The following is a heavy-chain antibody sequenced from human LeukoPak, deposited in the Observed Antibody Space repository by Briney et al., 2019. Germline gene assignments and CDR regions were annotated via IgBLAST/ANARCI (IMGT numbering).Heavy chain of an antibody. V-gene: IGHV3-30*02. CDR3: AKDYNVLLWFGYFDY. D-gene: IGHD3-10*01. J-gene: IGHJ4*02. CDR2: IRYDGSNK. Sequence: GGSLRLSCAASGFTFSSYGMHWVRQAPGKGLEWVAFIRYDGSNKYYADSVKGRFTISRDNSKNTLYLQMNSLRAEDTAVYYRAKDYNVLLWFGYFDYWGQGTLVTVSS. CDR1: GFTFSSYG.